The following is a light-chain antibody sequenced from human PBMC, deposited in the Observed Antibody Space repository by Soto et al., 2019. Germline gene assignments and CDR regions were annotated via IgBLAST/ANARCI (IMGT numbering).Light chain of an antibody. CDR3: QQYDNLPLRIT. CDR2: DAS. Sequence: DIQMTQFPSSLSASVGDRVTITCQASQDISNYLNWYQQKPGKAPKLLIFDASNLETGVPSRFSGSGSGTDFTFTINSLQPEDIATYYCQQYDNLPLRITFGPGTKVDIK. J-gene: IGKJ3*01. V-gene: IGKV1-33*01. CDR1: QDISNY.